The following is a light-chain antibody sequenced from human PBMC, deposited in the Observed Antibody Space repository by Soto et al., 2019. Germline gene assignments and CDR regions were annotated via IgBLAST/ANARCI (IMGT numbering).Light chain of an antibody. CDR2: GNT. CDR3: LSFDSSLSVV. CDR1: SSNIGAGYD. J-gene: IGLJ2*01. Sequence: QYVLTQPPSVSGAPGQRVTISCTGSSSNIGAGYDVHWYQQLPGRAPKLLIYGNTNRPSGVPDRFSGSKSGTSASLAITGLQAEDEADYYCLSFDSSLSVVLGGGTQLTVL. V-gene: IGLV1-40*01.